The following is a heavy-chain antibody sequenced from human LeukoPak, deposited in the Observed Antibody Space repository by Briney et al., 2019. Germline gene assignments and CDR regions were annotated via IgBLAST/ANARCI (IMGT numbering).Heavy chain of an antibody. D-gene: IGHD3-10*01. CDR3: ARCITLRDAFDI. V-gene: IGHV1-2*02. Sequence: ASVKVSCKASGYTFTGYYMHWARQVPGQGLEWMGWINPNSGGTNYAQKFQGRVTMTRDTSISTAYMELSRLRSDDTAVYYCARCITLRDAFDIWGQGTMVTVSS. J-gene: IGHJ3*02. CDR2: INPNSGGT. CDR1: GYTFTGYY.